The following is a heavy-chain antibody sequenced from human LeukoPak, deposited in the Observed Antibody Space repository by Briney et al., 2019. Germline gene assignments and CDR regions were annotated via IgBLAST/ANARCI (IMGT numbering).Heavy chain of an antibody. V-gene: IGHV4-59*08. CDR3: ARHGSILTGYFLFDY. D-gene: IGHD3-9*01. J-gene: IGHJ4*02. CDR2: IYYSGST. CDR1: GGSISSYY. Sequence: PSETLSLTCTVSGGSISSYYWSWIRQPPGKGLEWIGYIYYSGSTNYNPSLKSRVTISVDTSKNQFSLKLSSVTAADTAVYYCARHGSILTGYFLFDYWGQGTLVTVSS.